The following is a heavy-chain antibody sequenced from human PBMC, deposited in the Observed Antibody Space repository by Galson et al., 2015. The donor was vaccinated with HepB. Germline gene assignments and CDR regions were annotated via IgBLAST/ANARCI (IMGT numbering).Heavy chain of an antibody. D-gene: IGHD4-17*01. CDR1: GFTFSDYY. V-gene: IGHV3-11*01. CDR3: ARPMCYGDYDLCWAGIDY. Sequence: SLRLSCAASGFTFSDYYMSWIRQAPGKGLEWVSYISSSGSTIYYADSVKGRFTISRDNAKNSLYLQMNSLRAEDTAVYYCARPMCYGDYDLCWAGIDYWGQGTLVTVSS. J-gene: IGHJ4*02. CDR2: ISSSGSTI.